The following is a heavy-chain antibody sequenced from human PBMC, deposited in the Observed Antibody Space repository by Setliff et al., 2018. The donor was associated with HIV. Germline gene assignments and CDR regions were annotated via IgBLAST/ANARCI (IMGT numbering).Heavy chain of an antibody. CDR1: GYRFTDFY. CDR2: INPKSGAT. J-gene: IGHJ5*02. Sequence: ASVKVSCKTFGYRFTDFYVNWVRQAPGQGLEWMGWINPKSGATKNAQKFQGRVTMTRDTSISTVYMELSRLRSDDTAVYYCASGEYSSSWSFRRKNNWFDPWGQGTLVTVSS. D-gene: IGHD6-13*01. V-gene: IGHV1-2*02. CDR3: ASGEYSSSWSFRRKNNWFDP.